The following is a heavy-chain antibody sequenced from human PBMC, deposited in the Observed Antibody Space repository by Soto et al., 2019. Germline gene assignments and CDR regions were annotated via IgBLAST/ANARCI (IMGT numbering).Heavy chain of an antibody. CDR1: GGSITSSGSA. Sequence: SETLSLTCNASGGSITSSGSAWGWIRQSPGKGLEWIGTIDYSGNIYYIPSLKSRITISVDTSKNQVSLKLSSVTAADAAVYYCARHIHNQGFEYYFDSWGQGTLVTVSS. D-gene: IGHD1-1*01. J-gene: IGHJ4*02. V-gene: IGHV4-39*01. CDR2: IDYSGNI. CDR3: ARHIHNQGFEYYFDS.